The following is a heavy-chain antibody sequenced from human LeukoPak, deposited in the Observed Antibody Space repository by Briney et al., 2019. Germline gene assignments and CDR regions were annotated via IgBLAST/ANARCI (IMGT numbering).Heavy chain of an antibody. J-gene: IGHJ6*03. CDR3: AKGGVRSRAYYYYYMDV. CDR2: ISSSSSYI. V-gene: IGHV3-21*04. D-gene: IGHD5-12*01. CDR1: GFTFSSYS. Sequence: TGGSLRLSCAASGFTFSSYSMNWVRQAPGKGLEWVSSISSSSSYIYYADSVKGRFTISRDNSKNTLYLQMNSLRAEDTAVYYCAKGGVRSRAYYYYYMDVWGKGTTVTVSS.